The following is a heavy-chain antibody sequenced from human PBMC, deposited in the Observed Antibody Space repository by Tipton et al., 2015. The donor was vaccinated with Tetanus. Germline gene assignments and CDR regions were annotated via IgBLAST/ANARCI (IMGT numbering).Heavy chain of an antibody. CDR2: ISGSGGGT. CDR3: AKDRYDSSGYYYLWDY. Sequence: GSLRLSCAASGFTFSSYAMSWVRQAPGKGLEWVSAISGSGGGTYYADSVKGRFIISRDNSKNTLYLQMNSLGAEDTAVYYCAKDRYDSSGYYYLWDYWGQGTLVTVSS. J-gene: IGHJ4*02. D-gene: IGHD3-22*01. CDR1: GFTFSSYA. V-gene: IGHV3-23*01.